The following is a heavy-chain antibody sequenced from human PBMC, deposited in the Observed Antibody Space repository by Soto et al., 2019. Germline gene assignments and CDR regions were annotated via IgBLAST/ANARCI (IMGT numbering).Heavy chain of an antibody. V-gene: IGHV1-69*06. J-gene: IGHJ3*02. CDR3: ARYWSAGTLYGAFDI. CDR2: IIPMIGAT. Sequence: GASVKVSCKASGGTFSDYTTSWLRQAPGRGLEWMGGIIPMIGATNNAQKLKGRLTITADKSTGTVYMELNSLRSDDTAVYYCARYWSAGTLYGAFDIWGQGTEVTVSS. D-gene: IGHD2-15*01. CDR1: GGTFSDYT.